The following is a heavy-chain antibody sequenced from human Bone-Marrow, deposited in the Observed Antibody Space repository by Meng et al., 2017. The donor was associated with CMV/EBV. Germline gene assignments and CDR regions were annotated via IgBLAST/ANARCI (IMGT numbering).Heavy chain of an antibody. Sequence: GESLKISCAASGFTFSSYAMHWVRQAPGKGLEWVAVISYDGSNKYYADSVKGRFTISRDNSKNTLYLQMNSLRAEDTAVYYCARESLGDSPNYYYYYGMDVWGQGTTVTVSS. CDR3: ARESLGDSPNYYYYYGMDV. CDR2: ISYDGSNK. J-gene: IGHJ6*02. V-gene: IGHV3-30*14. D-gene: IGHD3-10*01. CDR1: GFTFSSYA.